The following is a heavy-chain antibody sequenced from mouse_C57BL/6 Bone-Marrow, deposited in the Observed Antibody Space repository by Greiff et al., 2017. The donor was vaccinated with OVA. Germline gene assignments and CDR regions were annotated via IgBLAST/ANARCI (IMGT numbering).Heavy chain of an antibody. CDR1: GFTFSSYA. CDR2: ISSGGDYI. J-gene: IGHJ3*01. V-gene: IGHV5-9-1*02. Sequence: EVKLMESGEGLVKPGGSLKLSCAASGFTFSSYAMSWVRQTPEKRLEWVAYISSGGDYIYYADTVKGRFTISRDNARNTLYLQMSSLKSEDTAMYYCTREGIYYGNFAYWGQGTLVTVSA. D-gene: IGHD2-1*01. CDR3: TREGIYYGNFAY.